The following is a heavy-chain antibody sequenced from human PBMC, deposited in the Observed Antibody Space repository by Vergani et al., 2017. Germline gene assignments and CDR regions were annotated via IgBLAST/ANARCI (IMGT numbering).Heavy chain of an antibody. CDR3: VRDRGLCAGGRCYTEAWDY. D-gene: IGHD2-2*02. J-gene: IGHJ4*02. CDR1: GFALNRHA. CDR2: ISFDGTNE. Sequence: QVQLVESEGNVVQSGTSLRLSCAASGFALNRHAMYWVRQAPGKGLEWVVGISFDGTNEYYPDLVKGRFTISRDIAKNTLYLQVRSLRLEDTGVYHCVRDRGLCAGGRCYTEAWDYWGQGTPVTVSS. V-gene: IGHV3-30-3*01.